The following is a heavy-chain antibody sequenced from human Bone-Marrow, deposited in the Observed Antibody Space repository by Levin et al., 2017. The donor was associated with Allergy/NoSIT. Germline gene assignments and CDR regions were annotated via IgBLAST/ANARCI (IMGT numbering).Heavy chain of an antibody. CDR2: IWYDGSNK. CDR3: ARVYCGGDSCYELFYNGMDV. D-gene: IGHD2-15*01. CDR1: GFTFSSFA. Sequence: GESLKISCAASGFTFSSFAMHWVRQAPGKGLEWVAVIWYDGSNKYYVDSVKGRFTISRDNSKNTLYLQMNSLRAEDTAVYYCARVYCGGDSCYELFYNGMDVWGQGTTVTVSS. J-gene: IGHJ6*02. V-gene: IGHV3-33*01.